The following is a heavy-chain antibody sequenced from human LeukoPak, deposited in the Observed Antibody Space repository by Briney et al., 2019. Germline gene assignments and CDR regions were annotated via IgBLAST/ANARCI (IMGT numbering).Heavy chain of an antibody. V-gene: IGHV4-34*01. CDR1: GGSFSGYY. CDR3: ARLKGSGWYSAEY. Sequence: SETLSLTCAVYGGSFSGYYWSWIRQPPGKGLEWIGEINHSGSTNYNPSLKSRVTISVDTSKNQFSLQLSSVTAADTAVYYCARLKGSGWYSAEYWGQGNLVTVSS. CDR2: INHSGST. D-gene: IGHD6-19*01. J-gene: IGHJ4*02.